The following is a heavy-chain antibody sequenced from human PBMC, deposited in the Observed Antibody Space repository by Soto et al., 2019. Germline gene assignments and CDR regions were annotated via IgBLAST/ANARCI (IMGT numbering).Heavy chain of an antibody. CDR3: AREAGTWHLPLNWFDP. CDR1: GFTFSSYS. J-gene: IGHJ5*02. CDR2: ISSSSSTI. V-gene: IGHV3-48*02. D-gene: IGHD6-19*01. Sequence: HPGGSLRLSCAASGFTFSSYSMNWVRQAPGKGLEWVSYISSSSSTIYYADSVKGRFTISSDNAKNSLYLQMNSLRDEDTAVYYCAREAGTWHLPLNWFDPWGQGTLVTVSS.